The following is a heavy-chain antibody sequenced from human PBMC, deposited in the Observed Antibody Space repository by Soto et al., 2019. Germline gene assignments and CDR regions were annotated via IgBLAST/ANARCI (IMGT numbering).Heavy chain of an antibody. Sequence: PGGSLRLSCAASGFTFSSYGMHWVRQAPGKGLEWVAVISYDGSNKYYADSVKGRFTISRDNSKNTLYLQMNSLRAEDTAVYYCAKVRDYGDYAALDYWGQGTLVTVSS. CDR1: GFTFSSYG. J-gene: IGHJ4*02. D-gene: IGHD4-17*01. CDR2: ISYDGSNK. V-gene: IGHV3-30*18. CDR3: AKVRDYGDYAALDY.